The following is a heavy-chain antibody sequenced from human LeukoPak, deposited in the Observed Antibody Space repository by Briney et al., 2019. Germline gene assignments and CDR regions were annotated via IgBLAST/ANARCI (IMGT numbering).Heavy chain of an antibody. CDR2: INSDGSTT. V-gene: IGHV3-74*01. CDR3: ARPHTGFDS. CDR1: GFTFSSYW. J-gene: IGHJ4*02. Sequence: GGSLRLSCTASGFTFSSYWMHWVRQAPGKGLVWVSRINSDGSTTTYADSVKGRFTTSRDNAKNTLYLQMNSLRVEDTAVYYCARPHTGFDSWGQRTLVTVSS.